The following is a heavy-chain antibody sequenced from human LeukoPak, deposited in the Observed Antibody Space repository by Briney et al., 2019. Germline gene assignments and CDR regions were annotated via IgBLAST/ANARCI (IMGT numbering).Heavy chain of an antibody. Sequence: SETLSLTCAVSGGSISSGGYSWSWIRQPPGKGLEWIGYIYHSGSTYYNPSLKSRVTISVDRSKNQFSLKLSSVTAADTAIYYCASSYSNSWYDYWGQGILVTVSS. CDR3: ASSYSNSWYDY. CDR1: GGSISSGGYS. CDR2: IYHSGST. V-gene: IGHV4-30-2*01. D-gene: IGHD6-13*01. J-gene: IGHJ4*02.